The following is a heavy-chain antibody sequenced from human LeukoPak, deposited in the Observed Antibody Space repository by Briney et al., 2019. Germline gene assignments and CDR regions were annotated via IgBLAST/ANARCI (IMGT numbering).Heavy chain of an antibody. CDR1: GFTFSSYW. CDR3: EGMRVDAFEV. D-gene: IGHD3-10*01. J-gene: IGHJ3*01. CDR2: IKEDASEI. Sequence: PGGSLRLSCAASGFTFSSYWMNWVRQAPGQGLEWVANIKEDASEINYVDSVKGRFTISRDNAKNSVYLQMDNLRAEDTAVYYCEGMRVDAFEVCGQGKMVTASS. V-gene: IGHV3-7*01.